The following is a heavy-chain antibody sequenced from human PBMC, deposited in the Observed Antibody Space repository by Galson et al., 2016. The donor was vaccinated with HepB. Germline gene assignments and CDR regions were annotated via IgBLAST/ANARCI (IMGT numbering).Heavy chain of an antibody. CDR1: GFSVTSSY. D-gene: IGHD1-26*01. J-gene: IGHJ4*02. Sequence: SLRLSCAASGFSVTSSYMSWVRQAPGKGLEWVSVIYSSGATYYAESVEGRFIISRHNSRNTVELQMSSLRAEDTAFYYCAKGLVGSTTAFDSWGQGTLVAVSP. CDR3: AKGLVGSTTAFDS. V-gene: IGHV3-53*04. CDR2: IYSSGAT.